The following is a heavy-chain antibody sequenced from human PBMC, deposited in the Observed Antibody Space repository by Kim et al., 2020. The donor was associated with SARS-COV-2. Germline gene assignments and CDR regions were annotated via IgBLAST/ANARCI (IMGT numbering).Heavy chain of an antibody. CDR1: GFTFSSYA. Sequence: GGSLRLSCAASGFTFSSYAMHWVRQAPGKGLEWVAVISYDGSNKYYADSVKGRFTISRDNSKNTLYLQMNSLRAEDTAVYYCARGWPVVAATLGPFWFDPWGQGTLVTVSS. J-gene: IGHJ5*02. CDR2: ISYDGSNK. V-gene: IGHV3-30-3*01. CDR3: ARGWPVVAATLGPFWFDP. D-gene: IGHD2-15*01.